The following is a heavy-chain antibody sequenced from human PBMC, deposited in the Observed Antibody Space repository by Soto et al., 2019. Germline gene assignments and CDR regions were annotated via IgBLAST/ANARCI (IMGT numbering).Heavy chain of an antibody. Sequence: GGSLRLSCAASGFTFTTYAMTWVRQAPGKGLEWVSAISGSGGSTYYADSVKGRFAISRDNSKNTLYLQMNSLRAGDTAVYYCAKDTSSCGGSPLNYRGQGTLVTVSS. J-gene: IGHJ4*02. CDR1: GFTFTTYA. V-gene: IGHV3-23*01. CDR3: AKDTSSCGGSPLNY. D-gene: IGHD6-25*01. CDR2: ISGSGGST.